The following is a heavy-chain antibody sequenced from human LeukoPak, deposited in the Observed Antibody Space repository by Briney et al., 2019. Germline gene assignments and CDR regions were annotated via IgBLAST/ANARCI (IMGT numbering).Heavy chain of an antibody. Sequence: GALRLSCAASAFIFNNYAMHWVRQAPGKGLEWVAVISYDGSNKYYADSVKGRFTISRDNSKNTLYLQMNSLRAEDTAVYYCARGLRYFDWLESYFDYWGQGTLVTVSS. V-gene: IGHV3-30*04. D-gene: IGHD3-9*01. CDR3: ARGLRYFDWLESYFDY. J-gene: IGHJ4*02. CDR2: ISYDGSNK. CDR1: AFIFNNYA.